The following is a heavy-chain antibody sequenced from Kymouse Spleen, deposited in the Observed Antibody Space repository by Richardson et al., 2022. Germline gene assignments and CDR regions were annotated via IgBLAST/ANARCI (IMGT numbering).Heavy chain of an antibody. CDR2: IYYSGST. CDR3: ARSGYSSSSHFDY. V-gene: IGHV4-39*01. D-gene: IGHD6-6*01. CDR1: GGSISSSSYY. J-gene: IGHJ4*02. Sequence: QLQLQESGPGLVKPSETLSLTCTVSGGSISSSSYYWGWIRQPPGKGLEWIGSIYYSGSTYYNPSLKSRVTISVDTSKNQFSLKLSSVTAADTAVYYCARSGYSSSSHFDYWGQGTLVTVSS.